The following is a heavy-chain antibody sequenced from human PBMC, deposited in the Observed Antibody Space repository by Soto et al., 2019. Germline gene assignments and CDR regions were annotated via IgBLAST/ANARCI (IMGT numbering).Heavy chain of an antibody. CDR3: ASLPLGGGLDY. J-gene: IGHJ4*02. CDR1: GYTFTGYY. CDR2: INPNSGGT. D-gene: IGHD3-16*01. V-gene: IGHV1-2*04. Sequence: QVQLVQSGAEVKKPGASVKVSCKASGYTFTGYYMHWVRQAPGQGLEWMGWINPNSGGTNYAQKFQGWVTMTRDTAISTAGMELRGIRSDDTAVYSCASLPLGGGLDYGGQGTLVTVSS.